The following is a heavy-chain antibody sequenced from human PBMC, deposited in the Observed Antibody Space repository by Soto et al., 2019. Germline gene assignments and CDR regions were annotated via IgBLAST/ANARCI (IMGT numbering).Heavy chain of an antibody. D-gene: IGHD2-15*01. CDR3: ARDRDFVVVVAATPASGYYFDY. Sequence: SETLSLTCAVSGISMTSSHWWSWVRQPPGKGLERIGAIFHSGRTNYNPSLKSRLTISADKSKNQFSLKLSSVTAADTAVYYCARDRDFVVVVAATPASGYYFDYWGQGTLVTVSS. CDR2: IFHSGRT. CDR1: GISMTSSHW. V-gene: IGHV4-4*02. J-gene: IGHJ4*02.